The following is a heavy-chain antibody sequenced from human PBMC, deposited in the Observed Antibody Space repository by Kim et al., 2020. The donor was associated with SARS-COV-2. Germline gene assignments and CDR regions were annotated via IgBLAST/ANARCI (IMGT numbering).Heavy chain of an antibody. V-gene: IGHV1-69*13. CDR1: GGTFSSYA. Sequence: SVKVSCKASGGTFSSYAISWVRQAPGQGLEWMGGIIPIFGTANYAQKFQGRVTITADESTSTAYMELSSLRSEDTAVYYCARDGGPYGDYGGYFDYWGQGTLVTVSS. CDR2: IIPIFGTA. J-gene: IGHJ4*02. D-gene: IGHD4-17*01. CDR3: ARDGGPYGDYGGYFDY.